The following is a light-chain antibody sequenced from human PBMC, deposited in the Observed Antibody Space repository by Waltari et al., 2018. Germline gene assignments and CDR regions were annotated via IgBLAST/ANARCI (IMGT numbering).Light chain of an antibody. V-gene: IGLV3-25*03. CDR3: QSADSSSPYVL. CDR1: ALSNQY. J-gene: IGLJ2*01. Sequence: HELTQLPSVSVSPGQPARIPCSGDALSNQYTYWYQQKAGQAPILVIYKDNERPSGIPERFSGSSSGTTVTLTISAVQAEDEADYYCQSADSSSPYVLFGGGTKLTVL. CDR2: KDN.